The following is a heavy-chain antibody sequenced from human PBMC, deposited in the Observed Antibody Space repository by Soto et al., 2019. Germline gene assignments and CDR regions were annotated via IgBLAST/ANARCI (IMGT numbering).Heavy chain of an antibody. D-gene: IGHD2-8*01. V-gene: IGHV3-23*01. CDR1: RFSFSSYE. CDR3: ARGGGYCTPTSCAIDS. CDR2: VSLTGDRT. Sequence: EVQLLESGGGLVQPGGSLRLSCVASRFSFSSYEMSWVRQAAGKGLEWVSRVSLTGDRTNYAGSVKGRFTVSRDNFKNTRYLEMDSLRPEDTAIYYCARGGGYCTPTSCAIDSWCRRAPVTVSS. J-gene: IGHJ4*02.